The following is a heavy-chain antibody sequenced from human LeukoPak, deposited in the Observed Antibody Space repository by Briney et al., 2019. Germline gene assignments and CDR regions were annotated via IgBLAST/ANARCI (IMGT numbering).Heavy chain of an antibody. CDR2: ISYDGSNK. CDR1: GFTFSSHG. V-gene: IGHV3-30*18. D-gene: IGHD1-26*01. Sequence: GRSLRLSCAASGFTFSSHGMHWVRQAPGKGLEWVAVISYDGSNKYYADSVKGRFTISRDNSKNTLYLQMNSLRAEDTAVYYCAKDSVGATYGYWGQGTLVTVSS. CDR3: AKDSVGATYGY. J-gene: IGHJ4*02.